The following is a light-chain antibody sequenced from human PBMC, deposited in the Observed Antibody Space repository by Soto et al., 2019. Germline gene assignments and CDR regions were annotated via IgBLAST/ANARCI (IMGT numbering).Light chain of an antibody. V-gene: IGKV1-5*01. CDR1: QSISDW. J-gene: IGKJ5*01. Sequence: DIQMTQSPSSLSASVGDRVTITCRASQSISDWLAWYQQKPGKVPQLLIYGASRLESGVPSRFSGSGSGTELTLTISSLEPEDFEVFYCQHYDRLPITFGQGTRLEIK. CDR3: QHYDRLPIT. CDR2: GAS.